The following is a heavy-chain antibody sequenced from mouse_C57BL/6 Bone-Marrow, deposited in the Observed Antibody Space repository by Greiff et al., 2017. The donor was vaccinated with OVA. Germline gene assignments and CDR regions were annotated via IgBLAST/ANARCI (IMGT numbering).Heavy chain of an antibody. J-gene: IGHJ4*01. V-gene: IGHV2-9-1*01. CDR3: SRGYYYDSSYDYAMDY. Sequence: VKLVESGAGLVAPSQSLSITCTVSGFSLTSYAISWVRQPPGKGLEWLGVICTGGGTNYNSALKSSLSISKDNAKSQVILKMNSLQTDDKARYYCSRGYYYDSSYDYAMDYWGQGTTVTVSS. D-gene: IGHD1-1*01. CDR2: ICTGGGT. CDR1: GFSLTSYA.